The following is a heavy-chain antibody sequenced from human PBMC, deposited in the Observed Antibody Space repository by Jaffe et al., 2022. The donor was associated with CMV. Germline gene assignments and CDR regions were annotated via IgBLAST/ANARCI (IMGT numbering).Heavy chain of an antibody. CDR1: GFTFSSYS. D-gene: IGHD3-22*01. CDR2: ISTSSSHI. Sequence: EVQLVESGGGLVKPGGSLRLSCAASGFTFSSYSMNWVRQAPGKGLEWVSSISTSSSHIYYADSVKGRFTISRDNAKNSLYLQMNSLRAEDTAVYHCAREIYYDSSGFYMDVWGKGTTVTVSS. V-gene: IGHV3-21*01. J-gene: IGHJ6*03. CDR3: AREIYYDSSGFYMDV.